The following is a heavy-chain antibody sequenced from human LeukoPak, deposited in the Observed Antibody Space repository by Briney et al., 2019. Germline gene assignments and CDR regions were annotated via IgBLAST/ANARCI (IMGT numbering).Heavy chain of an antibody. V-gene: IGHV1-18*01. CDR3: ARGLHYYGSSGSIYGMDV. J-gene: IGHJ6*02. D-gene: IGHD3-22*01. Sequence: ASVKVSCKASGYTFTSYGISWVRQAPGQGLEWMGWISAYNGNTNYAQKLQGRVTMTTDTSTSTAYMELRSLRSDDTAVYYCARGLHYYGSSGSIYGMDVWGQGTTVTVSS. CDR2: ISAYNGNT. CDR1: GYTFTSYG.